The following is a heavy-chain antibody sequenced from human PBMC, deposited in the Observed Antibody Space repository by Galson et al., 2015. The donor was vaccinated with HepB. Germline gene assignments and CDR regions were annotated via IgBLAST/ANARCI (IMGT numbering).Heavy chain of an antibody. CDR3: ARGNTALLY. V-gene: IGHV1-18*04. D-gene: IGHD5-18*01. J-gene: IGHJ4*02. CDR1: GYTFTDYI. CDR2: VSVSNGDT. Sequence: SVKVSCKASGYTFTDYIITWVRQAPGQGLEWLRWVSVSNGDTNYAQNFRGRVTMTTDTSSSTAYMALRYLRSADTATYYCARGNTALLYWGQGTLISVPS.